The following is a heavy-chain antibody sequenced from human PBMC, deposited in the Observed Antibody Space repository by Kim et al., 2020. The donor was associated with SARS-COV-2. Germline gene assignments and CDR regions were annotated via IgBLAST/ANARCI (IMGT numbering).Heavy chain of an antibody. Sequence: ASVKVSCKASGYTFTGYYMHWVRQAPGQGLEWMGRINPNSGGTNYAQKFQGRVTMTRDTSISTAYMELSRLRSDDTAVYYCARETLHDYGDTYYFDYWGQGTLVTVSS. CDR1: GYTFTGYY. CDR3: ARETLHDYGDTYYFDY. CDR2: INPNSGGT. V-gene: IGHV1-2*06. D-gene: IGHD4-17*01. J-gene: IGHJ4*02.